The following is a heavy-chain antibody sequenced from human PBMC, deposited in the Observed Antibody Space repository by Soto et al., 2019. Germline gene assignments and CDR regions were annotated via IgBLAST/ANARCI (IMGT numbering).Heavy chain of an antibody. D-gene: IGHD3-22*01. CDR3: ASDYSGYSADPEYYGVEV. V-gene: IGHV4-61*01. CDR2: ISRTGNT. CDR1: RGSGRSDNYY. Sequence: SETLSLTCTVSRGSGRSDNYYWTWIRQTPVKGLEWLGFISRTGNTKYNPSLKSRVTISLDTSKNQFSLSLNSVTAADTAVYYCASDYSGYSADPEYYGVEVWGQGTTVTVSS. J-gene: IGHJ6*02.